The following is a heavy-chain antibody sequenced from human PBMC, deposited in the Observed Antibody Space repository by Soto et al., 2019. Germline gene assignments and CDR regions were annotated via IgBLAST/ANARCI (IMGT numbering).Heavy chain of an antibody. D-gene: IGHD3-16*01. J-gene: IGHJ6*02. CDR3: ARHNGPLYVGYYYDMDV. CDR1: GGSISSSSYY. V-gene: IGHV4-39*01. CDR2: IYYSGYT. Sequence: QLQLQESGPGLVKPSETLSLTCTVSGGSISSSSYYWGWIRQPPGKGLEWIGSIYYSGYTYYNPSLQRRVTISVDTSKNQFSLKLSSVPAADTAVYYCARHNGPLYVGYYYDMDVWGQGTTVTVSS.